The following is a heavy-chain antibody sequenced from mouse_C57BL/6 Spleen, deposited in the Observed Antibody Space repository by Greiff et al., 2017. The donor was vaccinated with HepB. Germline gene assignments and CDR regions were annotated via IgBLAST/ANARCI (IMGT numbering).Heavy chain of an antibody. CDR2: INPSSGYT. CDR3: ARWDYETYWYFDV. D-gene: IGHD2-4*01. V-gene: IGHV1-7*01. J-gene: IGHJ1*03. Sequence: QVQLQQSGAELAKPGASVKLSCKASGYTFTSYWMHWEKQRPGQGLEWIGYINPSSGYTKYNQKFKDKATLTADKSSSTAYMQLSSLTYEDSAVYYCARWDYETYWYFDVWGTGTTVTVSS. CDR1: GYTFTSYW.